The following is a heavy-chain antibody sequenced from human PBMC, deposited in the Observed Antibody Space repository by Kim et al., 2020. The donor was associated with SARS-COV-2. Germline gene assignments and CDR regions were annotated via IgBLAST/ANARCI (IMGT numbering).Heavy chain of an antibody. D-gene: IGHD3-9*01. CDR3: AKGRYFDWPSKYYYYGMDV. J-gene: IGHJ6*02. CDR1: GFTFNNYA. CDR2: ISGSGGST. V-gene: IGHV3-23*01. Sequence: GGSLRLSCAASGFTFNNYAMSWVRQAPGKGLAWVSAISGSGGSTYYADSVKGRFTISRDNSKNTLYLQMNSLRAEDTAVYYCAKGRYFDWPSKYYYYGMDVWGQGTTVTVSS.